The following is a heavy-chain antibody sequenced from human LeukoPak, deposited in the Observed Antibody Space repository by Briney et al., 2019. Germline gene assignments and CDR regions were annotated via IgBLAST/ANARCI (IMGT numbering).Heavy chain of an antibody. V-gene: IGHV4-59*01. D-gene: IGHD3-9*01. J-gene: IGHJ4*02. Sequence: SETLSLTCTVSGGSISSYYWSWIRQPPGKGLEWIGYIYYSGSTNYNPSLKSRVTISVDTSKNQFSLKLSSVTAADTAVYYCAREDPYYDILTGYYPTAFDYWGQGTLVTVSS. CDR2: IYYSGST. CDR3: AREDPYYDILTGYYPTAFDY. CDR1: GGSISSYY.